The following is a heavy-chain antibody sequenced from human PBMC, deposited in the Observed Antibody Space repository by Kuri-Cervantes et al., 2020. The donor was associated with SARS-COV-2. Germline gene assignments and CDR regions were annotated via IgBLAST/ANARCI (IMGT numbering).Heavy chain of an antibody. CDR3: AKTNTIFGVVSWFDP. V-gene: IGHV3-23*01. CDR2: TSARGDKA. CDR1: GFTFSTYA. Sequence: GESLKISCAASGFTFSTYALSWVRQGPGKGLEWVSTTSARGDKAYYADSMKGRFTISRDNSKSMLYLQMDSLKAKDTAMYYCAKTNTIFGVVSWFDPWGQGTLVTVSS. J-gene: IGHJ5*02. D-gene: IGHD3-3*01.